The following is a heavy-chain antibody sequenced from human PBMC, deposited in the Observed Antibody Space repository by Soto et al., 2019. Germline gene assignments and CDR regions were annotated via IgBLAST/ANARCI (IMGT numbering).Heavy chain of an antibody. J-gene: IGHJ4*02. CDR2: ISSGSTYI. CDR1: GFTFSDYS. Sequence: GGSLRLSCVASGFTFSDYSMNWVRQAPGKGLEWVSSISSGSTYIYYADSVKGRFTISRDNAKNSLYLQMNSLRAEDTAVYYCAREGISDGYCISTSCPCDYWGQGTLVTVSS. CDR3: AREGISDGYCISTSCPCDY. V-gene: IGHV3-21*01. D-gene: IGHD2-2*03.